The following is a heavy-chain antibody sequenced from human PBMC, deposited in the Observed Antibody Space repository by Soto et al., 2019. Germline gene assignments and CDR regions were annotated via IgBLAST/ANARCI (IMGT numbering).Heavy chain of an antibody. J-gene: IGHJ5*02. CDR3: AAEQWLRFPTGFDP. CDR1: GGSISSGGYY. D-gene: IGHD5-12*01. CDR2: IYYSGSI. Sequence: QVQLQESGPGLVKPSQTLSLTCTVSGGSISSGGYYWSWIRQHPGKGLEWIGYIYYSGSIYYNPSLKSRVTISVDTSKNQFSLKLSSVTAADTAVYYCAAEQWLRFPTGFDPWGQGTLVTVSS. V-gene: IGHV4-31*03.